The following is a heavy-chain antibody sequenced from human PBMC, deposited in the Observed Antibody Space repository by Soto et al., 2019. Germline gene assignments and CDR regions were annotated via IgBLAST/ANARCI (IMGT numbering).Heavy chain of an antibody. CDR3: ARVLIAVAGTLSAFDI. J-gene: IGHJ3*02. V-gene: IGHV4-31*03. Sequence: SETLSLTCTVSGGSISSGGYYWTWIRQHPGKGLEWIGYNYYSGSTYYNPSLKSRVTISVDTSKNQFSLKLSSVTAADTAVYYCARVLIAVAGTLSAFDIWGQGTLVTVSS. CDR1: GGSISSGGYY. CDR2: NYYSGST. D-gene: IGHD6-19*01.